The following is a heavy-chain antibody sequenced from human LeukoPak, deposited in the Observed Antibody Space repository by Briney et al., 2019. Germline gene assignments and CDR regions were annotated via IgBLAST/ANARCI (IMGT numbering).Heavy chain of an antibody. V-gene: IGHV1-3*01. CDR2: INAGNGNT. CDR1: GGTFSSYA. J-gene: IGHJ6*02. D-gene: IGHD3-3*01. Sequence: ASVKVSCKASGGTFSSYAISWVRQAPGQRLEWMGWINAGNGNTKYSQKFQGRVTITRDTSASTAYMELSSLRSEDTAVYYCARSRNFGVARYGMDVWGQGTTVTVSS. CDR3: ARSRNFGVARYGMDV.